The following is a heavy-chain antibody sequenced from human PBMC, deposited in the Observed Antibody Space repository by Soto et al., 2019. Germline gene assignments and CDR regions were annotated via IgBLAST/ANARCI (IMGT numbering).Heavy chain of an antibody. D-gene: IGHD3-16*01. V-gene: IGHV3-43*01. J-gene: IGHJ6*02. CDR2: ISWDGGST. Sequence: PGCSLRLSCAAAGFSFDDYTMHWVRQAPGKGLEWVSLISWDGGSTYYADSVKGRFTISRDNSKNSLYLQMNSMRTEDTALYYCTEGEGRSYGMDVWGQGTTVTASS. CDR1: GFSFDDYT. CDR3: TEGEGRSYGMDV.